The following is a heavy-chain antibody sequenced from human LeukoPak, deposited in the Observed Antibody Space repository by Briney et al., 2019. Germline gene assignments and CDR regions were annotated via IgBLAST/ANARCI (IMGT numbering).Heavy chain of an antibody. D-gene: IGHD5-18*01. CDR1: GFTFSSYW. Sequence: SGGSLRLSCAASGFTFSSYWMHWVRQAPGKGLVWVSRINSDGSSTSYADSVKGQFTISRDNAKNTLYLQMNSLRAEDTAVYYCTRETPLKRGYDYGPLSYWGQGTLVTVSS. J-gene: IGHJ4*02. V-gene: IGHV3-74*01. CDR2: INSDGSST. CDR3: TRETPLKRGYDYGPLSY.